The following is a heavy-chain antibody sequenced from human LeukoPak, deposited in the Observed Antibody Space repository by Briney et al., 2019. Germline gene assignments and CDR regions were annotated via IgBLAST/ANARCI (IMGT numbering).Heavy chain of an antibody. CDR1: GFTFSGSA. J-gene: IGHJ4*02. V-gene: IGHV3-73*01. D-gene: IGHD5-24*01. CDR2: IRSKANSYAT. CDR3: TRHSGRDGYNLDY. Sequence: GGSLKLSCAASGFTFSGSAMHWVRQASGKGLEWVGRIRSKANSYATAYAASVKGRFTISRDDSKNTAYLQMNSLETEDTAVYYCTRHSGRDGYNLDYWGQGTLVTVSS.